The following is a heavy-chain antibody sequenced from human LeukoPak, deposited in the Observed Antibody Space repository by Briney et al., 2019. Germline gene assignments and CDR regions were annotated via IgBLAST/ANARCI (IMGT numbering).Heavy chain of an antibody. CDR1: SDSVNTNY. Sequence: SETLSLTCTVSSDSVNTNYWSWVRQSPGKGLEWIGHISYTADTNYNPSLESRVTMSVDTSKNQFSLKVTSVTAADTAVYYCAKGGSYRSQPYFDYWGQGTPVTVSS. D-gene: IGHD3-16*02. CDR2: ISYTADT. J-gene: IGHJ4*02. V-gene: IGHV4-59*02. CDR3: AKGGSYRSQPYFDY.